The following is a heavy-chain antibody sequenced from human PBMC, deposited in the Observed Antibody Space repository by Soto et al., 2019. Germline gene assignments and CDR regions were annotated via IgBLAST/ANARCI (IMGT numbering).Heavy chain of an antibody. CDR3: ARVRARLLSHAFDF. CDR1: GRSFTDSY. Sequence: QVQLQQWGAGLLKPSETLSLTCAVYGRSFTDSYWTWIRQPPGKGLEWIGEINHSGSTNYNPSLKNRVTISLDTSKNQFSLKVNSVTAADMAVYFCARVRARLLSHAFDFWGQGTLVTVSS. J-gene: IGHJ3*01. CDR2: INHSGST. D-gene: IGHD3-16*02. V-gene: IGHV4-34*01.